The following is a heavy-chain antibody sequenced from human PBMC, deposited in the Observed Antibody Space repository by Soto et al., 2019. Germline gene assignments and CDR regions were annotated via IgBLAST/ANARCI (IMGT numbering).Heavy chain of an antibody. D-gene: IGHD1-26*01. J-gene: IGHJ4*02. Sequence: EVQLLESGGGLVQPGGSLRLSCAASGFTFGDYAMSWVRQAPGKGLEWVSAVSGSGAGTYYVDFVKGRFTISRDNSKNTLYLQMTSLRAEDTAVYYCAKAREVASSPADWGQGTLVSVSA. CDR1: GFTFGDYA. CDR2: VSGSGAGT. CDR3: AKAREVASSPAD. V-gene: IGHV3-23*01.